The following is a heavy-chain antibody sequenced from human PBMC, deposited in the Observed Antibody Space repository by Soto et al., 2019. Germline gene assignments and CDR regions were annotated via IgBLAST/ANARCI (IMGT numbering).Heavy chain of an antibody. V-gene: IGHV3-30-3*01. CDR1: GLTFSSYA. Sequence: QVQLVESGGGVVQPGRSLRLSCAASGLTFSSYAMHWVRQAPGKGLEWVAVISYDGSNKYYADSVKGRFTISRDNSKSTLYLQMNSLRAADTAVYYCARDSGGSGSHYNGIYYYYGMDVWGQGPTVTVSS. CDR3: ARDSGGSGSHYNGIYYYYGMDV. D-gene: IGHD3-10*01. J-gene: IGHJ6*02. CDR2: ISYDGSNK.